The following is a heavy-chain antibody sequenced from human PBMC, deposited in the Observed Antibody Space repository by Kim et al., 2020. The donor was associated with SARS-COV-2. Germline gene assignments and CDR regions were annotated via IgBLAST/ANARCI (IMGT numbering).Heavy chain of an antibody. CDR1: GFSLSTSGVG. V-gene: IGHV2-5*02. CDR2: IYWDDDK. CDR3: ARHSSSWYVLDWFDP. J-gene: IGHJ5*02. Sequence: SGPTLVKPTQTLTLTCTFSGFSLSTSGVGVGWIRQPPGKALEWLALIYWDDDKRYSPSLKSRLTITKDTSKNQVVLTMTNMDPVDTATYYCARHSSSWYVLDWFDPWGQGTLVTVSS. D-gene: IGHD6-13*01.